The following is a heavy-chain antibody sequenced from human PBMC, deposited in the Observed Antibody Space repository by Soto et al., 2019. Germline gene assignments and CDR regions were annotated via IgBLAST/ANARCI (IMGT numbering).Heavy chain of an antibody. J-gene: IGHJ6*02. CDR2: VYTSDYT. D-gene: IGHD3-10*01. CDR1: GASIRSYY. CDR3: ASSAGHPPDVFYYNVMDV. Sequence: PSETLSLTCSVSGASIRSYYCHWIRQPPGKGLEWIGYVYTSDYTRYSSSLKSRVTISVDTSKSQFYLRLNSVTAADTAVYYCASSAGHPPDVFYYNVMDVLCQLTTVAVYS. V-gene: IGHV4-4*08.